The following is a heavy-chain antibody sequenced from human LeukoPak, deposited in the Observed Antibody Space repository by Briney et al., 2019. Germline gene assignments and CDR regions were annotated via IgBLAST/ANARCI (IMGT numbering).Heavy chain of an antibody. V-gene: IGHV3-30-3*01. Sequence: PGGSLRLSCAASGFTFSSYAMHWVRQAPGKGLEGVAGISYDGSNKYYADSVKGRFTISRDNSKNTLYLQMNSLRAEDTAVYYCARAEFTYYYDSSGYYFGYWGQGTLVTVSS. CDR2: ISYDGSNK. CDR1: GFTFSSYA. CDR3: ARAEFTYYYDSSGYYFGY. D-gene: IGHD3-22*01. J-gene: IGHJ4*02.